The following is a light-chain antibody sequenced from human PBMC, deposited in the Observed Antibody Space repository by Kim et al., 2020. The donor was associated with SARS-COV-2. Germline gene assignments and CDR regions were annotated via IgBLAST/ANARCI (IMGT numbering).Light chain of an antibody. Sequence: QSVLTQPPSVSGAPGQRVTISCTGSSSNIGARYHVHWYQQLPGIAPKLLIYGNSNRPSGVPDRFSGSKSGTSASLAITGLQAEDEADYYCQSYDNSLNGWVFGGGTQLTVL. V-gene: IGLV1-40*01. CDR1: SSNIGARYH. J-gene: IGLJ3*02. CDR2: GNS. CDR3: QSYDNSLNGWV.